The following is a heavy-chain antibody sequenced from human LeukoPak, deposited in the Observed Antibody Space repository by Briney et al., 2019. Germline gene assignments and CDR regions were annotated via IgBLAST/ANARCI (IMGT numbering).Heavy chain of an antibody. J-gene: IGHJ4*02. Sequence: PGGSLRLSWAASGXSFSNAWVTWVRQTPGEGLESVGHIKDKTDDERTHYAAPLKGRFTISRDDSKNTLYLQMNSLNTEDTAIYYCTTDVRGKYSSSWYPLGYWGQGTLVTVSS. CDR3: TTDVRGKYSSSWYPLGY. CDR2: IKDKTDDERT. D-gene: IGHD6-13*01. V-gene: IGHV3-15*01. CDR1: GXSFSNAW.